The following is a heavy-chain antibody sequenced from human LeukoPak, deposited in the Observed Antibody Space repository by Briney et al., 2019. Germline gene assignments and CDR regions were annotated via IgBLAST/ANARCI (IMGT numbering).Heavy chain of an antibody. V-gene: IGHV1-2*02. CDR1: GYTFTGYY. Sequence: ASVKVSCKASGYTFTGYYMHWVRQAPGQGLEWMGWINPNSGGTNYAQKFQGRVTMTRDTSISTAYMELSRLRSDDTAVYYCARSEDIVVVPAALGYYMDVWGKGTTVTVSS. J-gene: IGHJ6*03. CDR2: INPNSGGT. CDR3: ARSEDIVVVPAALGYYMDV. D-gene: IGHD2-2*01.